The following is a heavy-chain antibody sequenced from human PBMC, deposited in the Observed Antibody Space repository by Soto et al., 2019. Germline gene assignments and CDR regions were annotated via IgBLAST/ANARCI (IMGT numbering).Heavy chain of an antibody. J-gene: IGHJ1*01. V-gene: IGHV1-69*01. D-gene: IGHD1-26*01. Sequence: QVQLVQSGAEVKKPGSSVKISCKASGGTLSSYTFSWVRQAPGQDLEWMGGIIPLFGTADYAQRFQGRLTITADQSTNTAYMDLSSLRSEATAVYYCAREGFSGSYFPNWGQGTQVTVSS. CDR2: IIPLFGTA. CDR1: GGTLSSYT. CDR3: AREGFSGSYFPN.